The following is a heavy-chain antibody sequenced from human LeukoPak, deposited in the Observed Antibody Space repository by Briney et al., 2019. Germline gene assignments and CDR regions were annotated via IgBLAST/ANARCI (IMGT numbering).Heavy chain of an antibody. J-gene: IGHJ4*02. Sequence: GGSLRLSCAASGFTVSSNSMTWVRQAPGKGLEWVSAISGSGGSTYYADSVKGRFTISRDNSKNTLYLQMNSLRAEDTAVYYCAKAPGGGDFDYWGQGTLVTVSS. CDR3: AKAPGGGDFDY. V-gene: IGHV3-23*01. CDR2: ISGSGGST. CDR1: GFTVSSNS. D-gene: IGHD2-15*01.